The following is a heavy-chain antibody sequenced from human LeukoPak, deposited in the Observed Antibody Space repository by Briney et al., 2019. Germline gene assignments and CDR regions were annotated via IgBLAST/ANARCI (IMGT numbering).Heavy chain of an antibody. Sequence: PGGSLRLSCAASGFTFSSYSMNWVRQAPGKGLEWVSVIYSGGSTYYADSVKGRFTISRDNSKNTLYLQMNSLRAEDTAVYYCATPNPLLRYFDWLYFDYWGQGTLVTVSS. CDR2: IYSGGST. CDR3: ATPNPLLRYFDWLYFDY. D-gene: IGHD3-9*01. V-gene: IGHV3-66*01. CDR1: GFTFSSYS. J-gene: IGHJ4*02.